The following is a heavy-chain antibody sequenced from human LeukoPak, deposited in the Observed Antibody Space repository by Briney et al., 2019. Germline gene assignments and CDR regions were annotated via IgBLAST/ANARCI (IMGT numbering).Heavy chain of an antibody. J-gene: IGHJ3*02. V-gene: IGHV1-8*03. D-gene: IGHD7-27*01. CDR1: GYTFTSYD. CDR3: ASGKAGSGAFDI. Sequence: AASVKVSCKASGYTFTSYDINWVRQATGQGLEWMGWMNPNSGNTGYAQKFQGRVTITRNTSISTAYMELSSLRSEDTAVYYCASGKAGSGAFDIWGQGTMVTVSS. CDR2: MNPNSGNT.